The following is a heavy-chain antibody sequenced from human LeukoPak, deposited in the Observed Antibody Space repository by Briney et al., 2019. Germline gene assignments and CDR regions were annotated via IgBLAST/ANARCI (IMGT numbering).Heavy chain of an antibody. CDR2: IYPGDSDT. V-gene: IGHV5-51*01. J-gene: IGHJ4*02. Sequence: GESLKISCKGSGYSFTSYWIGWVRQMPGKGLEWMGIIYPGDSDTRYSPSFQGQVTISVDKSISTAYLQWSSLKASDTAMYYCARNSYRGYYYESNGIDYWGQGTLVTVSS. D-gene: IGHD3-22*01. CDR1: GYSFTSYW. CDR3: ARNSYRGYYYESNGIDY.